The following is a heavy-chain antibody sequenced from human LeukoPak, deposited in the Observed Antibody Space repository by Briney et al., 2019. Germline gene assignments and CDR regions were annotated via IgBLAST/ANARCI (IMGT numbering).Heavy chain of an antibody. CDR1: GFTFSSYA. CDR2: ISGSGGST. Sequence: PGGSLRLSCAASGFTFSSYAMSWVRQAPGEGLEWVSAISGSGGSTYYADSVKGRFTISRDNSKNTLYLQMNSLRAEDTAVYYCAKIHSSGWSFDYWGQGTLVTVSS. CDR3: AKIHSSGWSFDY. J-gene: IGHJ4*02. V-gene: IGHV3-23*01. D-gene: IGHD6-19*01.